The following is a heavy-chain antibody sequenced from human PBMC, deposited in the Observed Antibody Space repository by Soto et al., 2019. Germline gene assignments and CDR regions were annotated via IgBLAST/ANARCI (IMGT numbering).Heavy chain of an antibody. CDR2: ISYDGSNK. V-gene: IGHV3-30-3*01. J-gene: IGHJ5*02. Sequence: GVSLRLSCAASGFTFSSYAMHWVRQAPGKGLEWVAVISYDGSNKYYADSVKGRFTISRDNSKNTLYLQMNSLRAEDMAVYYCARELEYCSSPSCCQHWFDPWGQGTLVTVSS. CDR1: GFTFSSYA. CDR3: ARELEYCSSPSCCQHWFDP. D-gene: IGHD2-2*01.